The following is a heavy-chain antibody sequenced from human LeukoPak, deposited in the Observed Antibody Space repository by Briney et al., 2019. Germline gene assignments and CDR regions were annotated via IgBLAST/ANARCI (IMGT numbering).Heavy chain of an antibody. D-gene: IGHD2-2*01. J-gene: IGHJ4*02. CDR3: ARDSSSWDLFDY. Sequence: GGSLRLSCAVSGFTVSSAWMHWVRQSPGKGLVWVSRINTDGSSTSYADSVKGRFTISRDNAKNTLYLQLNSLRAEDTAVYYCARDSSSWDLFDYWGQGTLVTVSS. CDR1: GFTVSSAW. V-gene: IGHV3-74*01. CDR2: INTDGSST.